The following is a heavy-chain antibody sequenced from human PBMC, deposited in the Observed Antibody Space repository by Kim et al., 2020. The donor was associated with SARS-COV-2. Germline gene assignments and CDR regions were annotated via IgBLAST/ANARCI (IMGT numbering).Heavy chain of an antibody. CDR3: AREVTGITGTENYFDY. D-gene: IGHD1-20*01. J-gene: IGHJ4*02. Sequence: ASVKVSCKASGYTFTGYYIHWVRQAPGQGLEWMGRINPKSGGTNYAQKFQGRVTMTRDTSISTAYMELSRLRSDDTAVYYCAREVTGITGTENYFDYWGQGTLVTVSS. CDR2: INPKSGGT. CDR1: GYTFTGYY. V-gene: IGHV1-2*06.